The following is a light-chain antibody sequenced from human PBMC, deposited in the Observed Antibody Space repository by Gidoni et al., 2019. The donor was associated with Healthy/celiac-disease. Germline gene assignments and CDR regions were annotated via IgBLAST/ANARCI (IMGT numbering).Light chain of an antibody. V-gene: IGKV3-11*01. CDR2: DAA. Sequence: ELVLPQSPATLSLSPGERAPLSCSASQSVSSYLASYQQKPGQAPRLLIYDAANRATGIPARFSGSGSGTDFTLTISSLEPEDFAVYYCQQRSNWPLTFGGGTKVEIK. J-gene: IGKJ4*02. CDR1: QSVSSY. CDR3: QQRSNWPLT.